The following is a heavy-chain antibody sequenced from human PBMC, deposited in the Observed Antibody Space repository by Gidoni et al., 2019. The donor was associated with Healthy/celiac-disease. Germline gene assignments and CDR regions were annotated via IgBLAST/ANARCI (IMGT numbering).Heavy chain of an antibody. CDR1: GFTFSRYA. D-gene: IGHD3-22*01. CDR2: ISYDGSNK. J-gene: IGHJ4*02. Sequence: QVQLVESGGGLVQPGRSLRLSCAASGFTFSRYAMHWVRQAPGKGLEWVAVISYDGSNKYYADSVKGRFTISRDNSKNTLYLQMNSLRAEDTAVYYCARDSGYYDSSGYPGGYWGQGTLVTVSS. CDR3: ARDSGYYDSSGYPGGY. V-gene: IGHV3-30-3*01.